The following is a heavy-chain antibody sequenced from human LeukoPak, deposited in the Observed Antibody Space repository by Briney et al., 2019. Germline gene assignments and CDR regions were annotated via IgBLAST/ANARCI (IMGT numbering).Heavy chain of an antibody. CDR1: GGSISSYY. V-gene: IGHV4-59*08. D-gene: IGHD2-21*02. J-gene: IGHJ5*02. Sequence: SETLSLNCSVSGGSISSYYWSWIRQPPGKGLEWIGYIYYSGSTNYNPSLKSRVTISVDTSKNQFSLKLSSVTAADTAVYYCARHVLREHIVVVTGGWFDPWGQGTLVTVSS. CDR3: ARHVLREHIVVVTGGWFDP. CDR2: IYYSGST.